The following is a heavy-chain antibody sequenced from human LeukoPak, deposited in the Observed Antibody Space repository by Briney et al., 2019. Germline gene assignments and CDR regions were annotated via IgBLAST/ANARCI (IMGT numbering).Heavy chain of an antibody. CDR2: ISSDGSQK. Sequence: GGSPRLSCAASGFTFSSYAMHWVRQAPGKGLEWVSFISSDGSQKYYADSVKGRFTISRDNSKNTLYLQLNSLRVEDTAVYYCAKDLVVVTAMGAVDNWFDPWGQGTLVTVSS. J-gene: IGHJ5*02. V-gene: IGHV3-30*02. CDR3: AKDLVVVTAMGAVDNWFDP. D-gene: IGHD2-21*02. CDR1: GFTFSSYA.